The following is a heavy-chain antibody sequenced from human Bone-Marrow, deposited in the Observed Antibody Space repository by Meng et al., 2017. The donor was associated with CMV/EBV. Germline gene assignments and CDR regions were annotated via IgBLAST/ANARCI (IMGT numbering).Heavy chain of an antibody. CDR1: GYTVTDYY. V-gene: IGHV1-2*02. CDR2: INPNDDT. J-gene: IGHJ4*02. CDR3: ALSVAGTRGGFDY. Sequence: QVQLVQSGAEVKKPGASVKVSCKASGYTVTDYYIHWVRQAPGQWLEWMGWINPNDDTNYAQNFQGRVTVTRDTSTSTVYMELSSLRSEDTAVYYCALSVAGTRGGFDYWGQGTLVTVSS. D-gene: IGHD6-19*01.